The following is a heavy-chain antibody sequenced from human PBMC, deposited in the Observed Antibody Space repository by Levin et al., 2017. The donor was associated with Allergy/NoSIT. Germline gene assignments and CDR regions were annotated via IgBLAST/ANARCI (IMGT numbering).Heavy chain of an antibody. V-gene: IGHV1-69*13. D-gene: IGHD2-2*01. CDR3: ARSTIVVVPAARVGWFDP. CDR1: GGTFSSYA. J-gene: IGHJ5*02. CDR2: IIPIFGTA. Sequence: GASVKVSCKASGGTFSSYAISWVRQAPGQGLEWMGGIIPIFGTANYAQKFQGRVTITADESTSTAYMELSSLRSEDTAVYYCARSTIVVVPAARVGWFDPWGQGTLVTVSS.